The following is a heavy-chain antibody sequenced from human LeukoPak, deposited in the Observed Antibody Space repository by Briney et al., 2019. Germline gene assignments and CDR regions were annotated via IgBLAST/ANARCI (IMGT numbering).Heavy chain of an antibody. D-gene: IGHD6-13*01. V-gene: IGHV3-7*03. Sequence: GGSLRLSCAASGFPFSSYSMTWVRQAPGKGLEWVANIKPDGTTKFYVDSVEGRFTISRDNALNSLYLQMNSLRAEDTAIYYCARSIPYGTTWYGRSDYWGQGTLVTVSS. J-gene: IGHJ4*02. CDR2: IKPDGTTK. CDR3: ARSIPYGTTWYGRSDY. CDR1: GFPFSSYS.